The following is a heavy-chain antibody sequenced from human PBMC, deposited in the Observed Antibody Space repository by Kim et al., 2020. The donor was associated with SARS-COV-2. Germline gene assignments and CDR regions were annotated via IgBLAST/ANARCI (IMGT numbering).Heavy chain of an antibody. V-gene: IGHV1-69*13. CDR3: ARDGEEGATHTDYGMDV. Sequence: SVKVSCKASGGTFSSYAISWVRQAPGQGLEWMGGIIPIFGTANYAQKFQGRVTITADESTSTAYMELSSLRSEDTAVYYCARDGEEGATHTDYGMDVWGQGTTVTVSS. CDR2: IIPIFGTA. D-gene: IGHD1-26*01. CDR1: GGTFSSYA. J-gene: IGHJ6*02.